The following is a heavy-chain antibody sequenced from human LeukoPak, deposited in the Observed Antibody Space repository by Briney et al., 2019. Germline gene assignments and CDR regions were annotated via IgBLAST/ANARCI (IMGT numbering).Heavy chain of an antibody. D-gene: IGHD5-18*01. CDR2: ISAYNGNT. J-gene: IGHJ5*02. V-gene: IGHV1-18*01. CDR3: SRGSAMVTTYRGGNWFDP. CDR1: GYTFTSYG. Sequence: ASVKVSCKASGYTFTSYGISWMRQAPGQGLEWMGWISAYNGNTNSAQNLQGRVTMTTDTSTSTAYMELTRLTSDDTAVYYCSRGSAMVTTYRGGNWFDPWGQGTLVTVSS.